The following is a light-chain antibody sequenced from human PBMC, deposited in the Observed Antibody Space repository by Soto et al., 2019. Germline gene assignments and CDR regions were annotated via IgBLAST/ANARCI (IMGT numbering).Light chain of an antibody. Sequence: IQLTQSPSSLSASVGDRVTITCRASPGIRNDLGWYQQKPGKAPKRLIYAASSLQSGVPSRFSGSGSGTEFTLTISRLEPEDFAVYYCQQYGSSPGTFGQGTKVDIK. CDR1: PGIRND. V-gene: IGKV1-17*01. J-gene: IGKJ1*01. CDR2: AAS. CDR3: QQYGSSPGT.